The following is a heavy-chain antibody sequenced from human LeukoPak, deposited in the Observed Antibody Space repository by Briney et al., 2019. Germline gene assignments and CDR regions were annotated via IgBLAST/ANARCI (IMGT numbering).Heavy chain of an antibody. CDR3: ARDDVGPTAFDF. CDR2: NSPDGNSV. D-gene: IGHD2-2*01. J-gene: IGHJ4*02. V-gene: IGHV3-74*01. CDR1: GFSIADYW. Sequence: GGSLRLSCAASGFSIADYWMHWVRQTPGEGLVWVSHNSPDGNSVRYADSVRGRFNISRDNAKNTLYLQMNSLRADDTAVYYCARDDVGPTAFDFWGQGTLVTVSS.